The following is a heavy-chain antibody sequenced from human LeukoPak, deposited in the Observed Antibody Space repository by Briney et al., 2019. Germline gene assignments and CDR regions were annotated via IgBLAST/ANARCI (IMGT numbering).Heavy chain of an antibody. CDR1: GDSVSSKSAA. CDR3: ERDSTGYQVGHDAFDI. Sequence: SQTLSLTCAISGDSVSSKSAAWNWIRQSPSRGLEWLGRTYYWSEWYNDYAASVKSGITSHPATPKNHFSLQLNSVTPEDTAVYYCERDSTGYQVGHDAFDIWGQGTMVTVSS. D-gene: IGHD1-1*01. CDR2: TYYWSEWYN. V-gene: IGHV6-1*01. J-gene: IGHJ3*02.